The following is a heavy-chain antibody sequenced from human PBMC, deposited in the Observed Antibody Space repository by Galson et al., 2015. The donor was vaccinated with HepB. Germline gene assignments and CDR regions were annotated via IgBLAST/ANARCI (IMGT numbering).Heavy chain of an antibody. D-gene: IGHD5-24*01. V-gene: IGHV3-30*02. J-gene: IGHJ3*02. CDR3: AKDLEEWLQPNAFDI. CDR2: IRYDGSNK. CDR1: GFTFSSYG. Sequence: SLRLSCAASGFTFSSYGMHWVRQAPGKGLEWVAFIRYDGSNKYYADSVKGRFTISRDNSKNTLYLQMNSLRAEDTAVYYCAKDLEEWLQPNAFDIWGQGTMVTVSS.